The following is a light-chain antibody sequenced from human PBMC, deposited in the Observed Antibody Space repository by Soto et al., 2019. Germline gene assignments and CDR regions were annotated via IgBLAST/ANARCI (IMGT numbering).Light chain of an antibody. Sequence: DIQMTQSPSSLSASVGDRVTITCRASQSISSYLNWYQQKPGKAPKLLIYAASSLKRGVPSRFSGSGSGTDFTLTISDLQPGDRATYFCQQYDELPYTFGGGTRLEI. CDR2: AAS. CDR1: QSISSY. J-gene: IGKJ2*01. V-gene: IGKV1-39*01. CDR3: QQYDELPYT.